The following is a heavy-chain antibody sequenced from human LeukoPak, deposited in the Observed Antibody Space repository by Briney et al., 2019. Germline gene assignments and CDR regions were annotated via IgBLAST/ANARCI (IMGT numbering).Heavy chain of an antibody. D-gene: IGHD4/OR15-4a*01. CDR1: GFNFKYYA. J-gene: IGHJ2*01. Sequence: PGGSLRLSCAASGFNFKYYAMTWVRQAPGKGLEWVSFISGSGDYTYYADSVKGRFTISRDNSKDTLYLQVNSLRAEDMAVFYCAKGQDANYLPLDLWGRGTLVTVSS. V-gene: IGHV3-23*01. CDR2: ISGSGDYT. CDR3: AKGQDANYLPLDL.